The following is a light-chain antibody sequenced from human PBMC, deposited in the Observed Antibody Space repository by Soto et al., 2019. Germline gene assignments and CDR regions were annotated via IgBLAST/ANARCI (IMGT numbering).Light chain of an antibody. CDR2: AAS. CDR1: QSISSY. J-gene: IGKJ4*02. V-gene: IGKV1-39*01. CDR3: QQGYSTSLT. Sequence: DIQMTQSPSSLSASVEDRVTITCRASQSISSYLNWYQQKPGKAPKPLIYAASSVQSGVPSMFNGSGSGTDFTLTSSSLQTEDFATYYCQQGYSTSLTFGGGTKVEIK.